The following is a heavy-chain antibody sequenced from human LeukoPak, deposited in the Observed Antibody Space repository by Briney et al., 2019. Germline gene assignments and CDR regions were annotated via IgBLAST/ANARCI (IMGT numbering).Heavy chain of an antibody. CDR1: GFPFNAYW. Sequence: GGSLRLSCAAYGFPFNAYWMTWVRQAPGKGLEWVANVRQDGDTKYYVDPVKGRFTISRDNAMNSLYLQMNSLRAEDTAIYYCARSLPYGTTWYGRSDFWGQGTLVTVSS. CDR3: ARSLPYGTTWYGRSDF. CDR2: VRQDGDTK. V-gene: IGHV3-7*03. J-gene: IGHJ4*02. D-gene: IGHD6-13*01.